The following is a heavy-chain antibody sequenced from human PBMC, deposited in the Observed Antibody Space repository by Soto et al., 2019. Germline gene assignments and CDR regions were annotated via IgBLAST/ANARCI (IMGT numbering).Heavy chain of an antibody. Sequence: QVQVQQWGAGLLKPSETLSLTCAVYGGSFSGYYWSWIRQPPGKGLEWIAEINHSGNTNYNPSLKSRVTMSVDTSKNQFSLKLSSVTAADTAVYYCARVHGDYAFDYWGQGTLVTVSS. CDR1: GGSFSGYY. V-gene: IGHV4-34*01. D-gene: IGHD4-17*01. CDR3: ARVHGDYAFDY. CDR2: INHSGNT. J-gene: IGHJ4*02.